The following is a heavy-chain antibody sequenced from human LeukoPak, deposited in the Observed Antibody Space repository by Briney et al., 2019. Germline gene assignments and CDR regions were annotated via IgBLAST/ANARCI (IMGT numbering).Heavy chain of an antibody. D-gene: IGHD3-10*01. CDR3: ARDTIYYGAGSYYVAGPRDAFDI. CDR2: VNHSGST. Sequence: SETLSLTCAVYGGSFSGYYWTWIRQPPGKGLEWIGEVNHSGSTNYNPSLKSRVTMSVDLSKDQFSLKLSSVTAADTAVYYCARDTIYYGAGSYYVAGPRDAFDIWGQGTMVTVSS. J-gene: IGHJ3*02. CDR1: GGSFSGYY. V-gene: IGHV4-34*01.